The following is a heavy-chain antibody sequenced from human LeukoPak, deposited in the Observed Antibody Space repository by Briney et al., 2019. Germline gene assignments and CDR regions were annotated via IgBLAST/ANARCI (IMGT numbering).Heavy chain of an antibody. V-gene: IGHV3-23*01. CDR1: GFTFSSYG. Sequence: GGSLRLSCAVSGFTFSSYGMTWGRQAPGKGLEWVSGISGSGTGTYYADSVKGRFTISRDNSKNTLYLQMNSLRAEDTAVYYCAKAYNSYPYYAMDVWGQGTTVTVSS. CDR2: ISGSGTGT. J-gene: IGHJ6*02. D-gene: IGHD1-20*01. CDR3: AKAYNSYPYYAMDV.